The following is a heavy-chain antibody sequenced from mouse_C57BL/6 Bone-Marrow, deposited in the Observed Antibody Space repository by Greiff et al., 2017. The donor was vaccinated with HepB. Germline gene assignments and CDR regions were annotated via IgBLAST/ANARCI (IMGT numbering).Heavy chain of an antibody. CDR3: TTYYDYDRGFAD. CDR1: GFNIKDDY. J-gene: IGHJ3*01. V-gene: IGHV14-4*01. Sequence: VQLQQSGAELVRPGASVKLSCTASGFNIKDDYMHWVKQRPEQGLEWIGWIDPENGDTEYASKFQGKATITADTSSNTAYLQLSSLTSEDTAVYYCTTYYDYDRGFADWGQGTLVTVSA. D-gene: IGHD2-4*01. CDR2: IDPENGDT.